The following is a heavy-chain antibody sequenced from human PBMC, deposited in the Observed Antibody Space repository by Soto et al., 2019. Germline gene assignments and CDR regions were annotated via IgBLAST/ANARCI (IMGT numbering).Heavy chain of an antibody. CDR2: IYYSGST. D-gene: IGHD5-18*01. CDR3: ARLRGYSYGSLQY. Sequence: SETLSLTCTVSGGSISSSSYYWGWIRQPPGKGLEWIGSIYYSGSTYYNPSLKSRVTISVDTPKNQFSLKLSSVTAADTAVYYCARLRGYSYGSLQYWGQGTLVTVS. CDR1: GGSISSSSYY. V-gene: IGHV4-39*01. J-gene: IGHJ4*02.